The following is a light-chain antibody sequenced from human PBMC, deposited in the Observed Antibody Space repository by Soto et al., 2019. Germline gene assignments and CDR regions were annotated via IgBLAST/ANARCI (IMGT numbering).Light chain of an antibody. J-gene: IGKJ4*01. CDR1: QSISSW. CDR3: QQYNSYLT. CDR2: DAS. Sequence: DIQMTQSPSTLSASVGDRVTITCRASQSISSWLAWYQQKPGKAPKLLIYDASSLESGVPSRFSGSGSGTEFSLTISILQPDDFATYYCQQYNSYLTFGGGTKVDIK. V-gene: IGKV1-5*01.